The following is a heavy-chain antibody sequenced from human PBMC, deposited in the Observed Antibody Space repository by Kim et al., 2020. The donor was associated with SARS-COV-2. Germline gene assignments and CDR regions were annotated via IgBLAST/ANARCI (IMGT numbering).Heavy chain of an antibody. V-gene: IGHV3-7*03. J-gene: IGHJ4*02. CDR2: IKTDGSER. CDR1: GFTFSGYC. D-gene: IGHD2-8*01. Sequence: GGSLRLSCAVYGFTFSGYCMSWVRQAPGMGLEWVANIKTDGSERHYVDSVKGRFTISRDNAKNSLFLQMDSLRAEDTGVDYCTRDNHAIFDYWGQGTLVTVSS. CDR3: TRDNHAIFDY.